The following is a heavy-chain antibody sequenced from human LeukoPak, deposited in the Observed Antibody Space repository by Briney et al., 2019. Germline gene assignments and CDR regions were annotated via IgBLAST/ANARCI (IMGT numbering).Heavy chain of an antibody. Sequence: SETLSLTCTVTGASISRGGHYRTWLRQHPGKGLEWIGYRYYTGSSYYHPSLKSRVTMSVDTSKNHFSLRLSSVTAADTAVYFCARGTFDGSGYSPADLWGQGTLVTVSS. D-gene: IGHD3-22*01. CDR2: RYYTGSS. V-gene: IGHV4-31*03. J-gene: IGHJ4*02. CDR1: GASISRGGHY. CDR3: ARGTFDGSGYSPADL.